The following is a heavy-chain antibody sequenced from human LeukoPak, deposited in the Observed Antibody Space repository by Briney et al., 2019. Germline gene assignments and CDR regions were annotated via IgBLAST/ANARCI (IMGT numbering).Heavy chain of an antibody. Sequence: ASVKVSCKASGYTFTSYYMHWVRQAPGQGLEWMGWINPNSGGTNFAQKFQGRVTMTRDTSISTAYMELSRLRSDDTAVYYCARDRWAGQELDVWGKGTTVTISS. D-gene: IGHD6-19*01. CDR1: GYTFTSYY. J-gene: IGHJ6*04. V-gene: IGHV1-2*02. CDR2: INPNSGGT. CDR3: ARDRWAGQELDV.